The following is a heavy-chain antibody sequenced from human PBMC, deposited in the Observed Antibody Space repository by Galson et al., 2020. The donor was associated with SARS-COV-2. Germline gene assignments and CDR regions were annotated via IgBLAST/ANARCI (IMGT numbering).Heavy chain of an antibody. CDR3: AKDVFPIVVVTSLDY. V-gene: IGHV3-30*18. CDR2: ISYDGSNK. D-gene: IGHD3-22*01. Sequence: GESLKISCAASGFTFSSYGMHWVRQAPGKGLEWVAVISYDGSNKYYADSVKGRFTISRDNSKNTLYLQMNSLRAEDTAVYYCAKDVFPIVVVTSLDYWGQGTLVTVSS. CDR1: GFTFSSYG. J-gene: IGHJ4*02.